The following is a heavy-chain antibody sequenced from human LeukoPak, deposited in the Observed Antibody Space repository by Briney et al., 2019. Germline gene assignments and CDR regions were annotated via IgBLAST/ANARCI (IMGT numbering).Heavy chain of an antibody. Sequence: PSETLSLTCTVSGGSISTYYWSWIRQAPGKGLEWIGDINYSGSTDYNPSLKSRVTISVDTSKNQLSLKMRSVTAADSAVYYCSREYSSFEYWGQGTLVSVSS. CDR2: INYSGST. CDR3: SREYSSFEY. V-gene: IGHV4-59*01. D-gene: IGHD6-13*01. CDR1: GGSISTYY. J-gene: IGHJ4*02.